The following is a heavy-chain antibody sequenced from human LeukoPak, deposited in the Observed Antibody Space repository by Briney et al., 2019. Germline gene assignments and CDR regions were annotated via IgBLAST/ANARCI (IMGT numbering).Heavy chain of an antibody. J-gene: IGHJ4*02. V-gene: IGHV4-38-2*02. CDR3: ARIGGDLQDS. CDR2: IYHSGNT. Sequence: SETLSLTCIVSGYSISSGYYWGWIRQPPGKGLEYIGSIYHSGNTYYNSSLKSRVTISVDTSKNRFSLKLTSVTAADTAVYYCARIGGDLQDSWGRGTLVTVSS. CDR1: GYSISSGYY. D-gene: IGHD2-21*02.